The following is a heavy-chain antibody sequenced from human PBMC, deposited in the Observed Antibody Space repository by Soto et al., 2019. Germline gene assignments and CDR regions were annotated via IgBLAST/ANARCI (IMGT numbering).Heavy chain of an antibody. Sequence: SETLSLTCTVSGGSISSYYWSWIRQPPGKGLEWIGYIYHSGSTYYNPSLKSRVTISVDRSKNQFSLKLSSVTAADTAVYYCARVYYYDSSGYFDYWGQGTLVTVSS. CDR2: IYHSGST. V-gene: IGHV4-59*12. J-gene: IGHJ4*02. CDR1: GGSISSYY. CDR3: ARVYYYDSSGYFDY. D-gene: IGHD3-22*01.